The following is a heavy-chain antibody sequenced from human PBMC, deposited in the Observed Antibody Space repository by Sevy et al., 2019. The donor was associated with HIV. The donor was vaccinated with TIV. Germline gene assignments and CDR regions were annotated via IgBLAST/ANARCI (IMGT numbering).Heavy chain of an antibody. CDR3: ARSPPVVVVPGAPSWFDP. V-gene: IGHV4-34*01. CDR2: INESGIT. CDR1: DGSFSGYY. Sequence: SQTLSLTCGVHDGSFSGYYWNWIRQLPGKGLEWIGEINESGITYYNPPLKSRVTISVDTSKKQFSLKLNSVTAADTAVYFCARSPPVVVVPGAPSWFDPWGQGTLVTVSS. D-gene: IGHD2-2*01. J-gene: IGHJ5*02.